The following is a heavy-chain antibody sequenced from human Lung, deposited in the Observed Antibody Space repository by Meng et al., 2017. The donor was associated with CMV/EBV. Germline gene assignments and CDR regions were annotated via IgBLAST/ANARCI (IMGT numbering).Heavy chain of an antibody. CDR2: INQDESEK. Sequence: SCAASGFPFSRYWMSWVRQAPGKGLEWVANINQDESEKYYVDSVKGRFTISRDNAKNSLYLQMNSLRAEDTAVFYCARGFWNPYYEDTHDFWGQGTXVTVSS. CDR1: GFPFSRYW. D-gene: IGHD3-3*01. V-gene: IGHV3-7*04. J-gene: IGHJ4*02. CDR3: ARGFWNPYYEDTHDF.